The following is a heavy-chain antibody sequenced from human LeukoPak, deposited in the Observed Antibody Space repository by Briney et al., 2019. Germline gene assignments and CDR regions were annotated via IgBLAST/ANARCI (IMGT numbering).Heavy chain of an antibody. CDR1: GFTVSSNY. CDR2: IYSGGST. Sequence: PGGSLRLSCAASGFTVSSNYMSWVRQAPGKGLEWVSVIYSGGSTYYADSVKGRFTISRDNSKNTLYLQMNSLRAEDTAVYYCASQRPTITMVRGGHNDYWGQGTLVTVSS. V-gene: IGHV3-66*04. CDR3: ASQRPTITMVRGGHNDY. D-gene: IGHD3-10*01. J-gene: IGHJ4*02.